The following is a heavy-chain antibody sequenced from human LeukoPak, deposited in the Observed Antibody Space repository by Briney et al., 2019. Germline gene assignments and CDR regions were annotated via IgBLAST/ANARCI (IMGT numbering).Heavy chain of an antibody. CDR1: GFTFSSYG. CDR2: IWYDGSNK. Sequence: PGRSLRLSCAASGFTFSSYGMHWVRQAPGKGLEWVAVIWYDGSNKYYADSVKGRFTISRDNSKNTLYLQMNSLRAEDTAVYYCARVSSSGGSCYSGWFDPWGQGTLVTVSS. D-gene: IGHD2-15*01. V-gene: IGHV3-33*01. J-gene: IGHJ5*02. CDR3: ARVSSSGGSCYSGWFDP.